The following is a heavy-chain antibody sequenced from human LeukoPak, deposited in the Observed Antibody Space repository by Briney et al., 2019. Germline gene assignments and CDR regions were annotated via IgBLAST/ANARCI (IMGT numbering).Heavy chain of an antibody. CDR3: ARPLAASLSYFDY. D-gene: IGHD6-13*01. V-gene: IGHV4-39*01. J-gene: IGHJ4*02. CDR2: ISYTGST. Sequence: SETLSLTCTVSGGSIGSNTYYWGWIRQPPGKGLEWIGTISYTGSTYYNPSLKSRVTISVDTSKNEFSLKLSSLTAADTAVYYCARPLAASLSYFDYWGQGTLVTVSS. CDR1: GGSIGSNTYY.